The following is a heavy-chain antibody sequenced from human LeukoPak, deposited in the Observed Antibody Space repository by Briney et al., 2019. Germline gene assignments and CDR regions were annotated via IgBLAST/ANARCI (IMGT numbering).Heavy chain of an antibody. CDR1: GYTFTGSY. Sequence: ASVKVSCKASGYTFTGSYMHWVRQAPGQGLEWMGWINPNSGGTNYAQKFQGRVTMTRDTSISTAYMELSRLRSDDTAVYYCARDPLRFGELLSHMDVWGKGTTVTISS. CDR3: ARDPLRFGELLSHMDV. D-gene: IGHD3-10*01. V-gene: IGHV1-2*02. J-gene: IGHJ6*03. CDR2: INPNSGGT.